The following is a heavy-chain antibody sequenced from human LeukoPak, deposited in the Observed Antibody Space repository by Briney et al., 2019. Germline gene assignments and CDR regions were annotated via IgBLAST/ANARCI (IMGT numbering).Heavy chain of an antibody. CDR2: ISANNGNT. CDR1: GYTFTGYG. CDR3: ARDLLAMIPSFSAEY. V-gene: IGHV1-18*01. D-gene: IGHD5-12*01. Sequence: ASVKVSCKASGYTFTGYGISWVRRAPGQGLEWMGWISANNGNTIYAQKLQGRVTMTTDTSTSTAYMELRSLRSDDTAVYYCARDLLAMIPSFSAEYWGQGTLVTVSS. J-gene: IGHJ4*02.